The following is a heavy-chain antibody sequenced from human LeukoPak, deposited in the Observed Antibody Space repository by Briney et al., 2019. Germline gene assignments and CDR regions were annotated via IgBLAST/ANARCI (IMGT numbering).Heavy chain of an antibody. V-gene: IGHV3-23*01. CDR1: GFTFSSYD. CDR2: ITGSGGST. Sequence: GGSLRLSCAASGFTFSSYDMSWVRQAPGSGLEWVSGITGSGGSTYYTDSVKGRFTISRDNSKNTLYLQMNSLRAEDTAVYYCAKGNWGERLDWYFDLWGRGTLVTVSS. CDR3: AKGNWGERLDWYFDL. J-gene: IGHJ2*01. D-gene: IGHD1-26*01.